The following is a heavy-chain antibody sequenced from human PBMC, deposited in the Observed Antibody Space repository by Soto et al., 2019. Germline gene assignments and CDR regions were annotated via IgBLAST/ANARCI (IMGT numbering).Heavy chain of an antibody. CDR3: ARHAGTIFQGATDY. CDR2: IYYSGST. V-gene: IGHV4-39*01. Sequence: SETLSLTCSVSGGSISSSSYYWGWIRQPPGKGLEWIGSIYYSGSTYYNPSLKSRVTISVDTSKNQFSLKLSSVTAADTAVYYCARHAGTIFQGATDYWGQGTLLTVSS. J-gene: IGHJ4*02. D-gene: IGHD3-3*01. CDR1: GGSISSSSYY.